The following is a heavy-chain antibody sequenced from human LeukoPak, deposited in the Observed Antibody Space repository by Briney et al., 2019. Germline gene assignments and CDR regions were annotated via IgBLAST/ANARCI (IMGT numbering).Heavy chain of an antibody. D-gene: IGHD3-10*01. Sequence: PGESLKISCKGSGYSFSSYWIVWVRQMPGKGLEWMGIIYAGDSDTRHSPSFQGQVTISVDKSISTAYLQWSSLKASDTAMYYCARGSSVRGTYFDYWGQGTLVTVSS. CDR3: ARGSSVRGTYFDY. J-gene: IGHJ4*02. CDR2: IYAGDSDT. V-gene: IGHV5-51*01. CDR1: GYSFSSYW.